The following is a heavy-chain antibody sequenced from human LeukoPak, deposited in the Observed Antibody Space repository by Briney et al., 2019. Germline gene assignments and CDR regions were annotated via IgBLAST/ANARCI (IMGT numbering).Heavy chain of an antibody. CDR3: ARGVIRGIDAFDI. D-gene: IGHD3-10*01. V-gene: IGHV3-66*02. CDR1: GFTVSSNY. J-gene: IGHJ3*02. CDR2: SYSGGST. Sequence: GGSLRLSCAASGFTVSSNYISWVRQAPGKGLECVSVSYSGGSTDYADSVKGRFTISRDNSKNTLYLQMNSLRTEDTAVYYCARGVIRGIDAFDIWGQGTMVTVSS.